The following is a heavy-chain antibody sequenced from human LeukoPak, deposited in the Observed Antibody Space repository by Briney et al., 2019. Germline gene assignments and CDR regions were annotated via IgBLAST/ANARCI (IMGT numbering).Heavy chain of an antibody. Sequence: GGSLRLSCAASGFTFSSYAMSWVRQAPGKGLEWVSAIDGNGVRTYYADSVKGRFTLSRDNSKNTLYLQMNSLRAEDTALYYCAKARVGDFIVVVPAAEDYWGRGTLVTVSS. CDR3: AKARVGDFIVVVPAAEDY. D-gene: IGHD2-2*01. CDR1: GFTFSSYA. J-gene: IGHJ4*02. V-gene: IGHV3-23*01. CDR2: IDGNGVRT.